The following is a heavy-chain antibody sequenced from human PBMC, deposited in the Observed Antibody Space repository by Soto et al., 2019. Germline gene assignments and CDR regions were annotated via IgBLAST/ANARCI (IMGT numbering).Heavy chain of an antibody. V-gene: IGHV4-61*01. Sequence: SETLSLTCSVSGDSFSSDNYFWTWIRQPPGKGLEWIAYVPYTGDTNYNPSLKSRVTISVDTSRNQFSLTLTSVPAADTAMYFCARIIVGATVDLWGQGSLVTVSS. CDR2: VPYTGDT. D-gene: IGHD1-26*01. CDR3: ARIIVGATVDL. CDR1: GDSFSSDNYF. J-gene: IGHJ5*02.